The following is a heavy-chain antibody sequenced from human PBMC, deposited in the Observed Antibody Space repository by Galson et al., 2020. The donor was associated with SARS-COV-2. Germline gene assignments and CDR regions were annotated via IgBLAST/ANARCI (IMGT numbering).Heavy chain of an antibody. D-gene: IGHD3-10*01. V-gene: IGHV2-26*01. CDR1: GFSLSDPTMG. Sequence: SGPTLVKPTETLTLTCTVSGFSLSDPTMGVSWIRQPPGKALEWLAHMFSNDEKTYSTSLKNRVTISKDTSASQVVLSMTNMDPVDTATYFCARISGGSGSYYNDYFDFWGQGTLVTVSS. CDR3: ARISGGSGSYYNDYFDF. CDR2: MFSNDEK. J-gene: IGHJ4*02.